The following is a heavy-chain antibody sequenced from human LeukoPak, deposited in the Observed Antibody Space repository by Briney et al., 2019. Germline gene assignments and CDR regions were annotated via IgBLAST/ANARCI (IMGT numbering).Heavy chain of an antibody. V-gene: IGHV3-7*01. CDR1: GFTYSSYW. Sequence: PGGSLSLSCAASGFTYSSYWMSWVRQAPGKGLEWVANIKQDGSEKYYVDSVKGRFTISRDNAKNSLYLQMNSLRAEDTAVYYCARDGGEMATIFDYWGQGTLVTVSS. D-gene: IGHD5-24*01. CDR2: IKQDGSEK. J-gene: IGHJ4*02. CDR3: ARDGGEMATIFDY.